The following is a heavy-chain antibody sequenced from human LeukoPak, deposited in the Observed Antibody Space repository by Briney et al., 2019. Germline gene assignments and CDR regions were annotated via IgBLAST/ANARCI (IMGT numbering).Heavy chain of an antibody. CDR3: ARHGPLGDYNWFDP. J-gene: IGHJ5*02. Sequence: GESLKISCWASAYMITSYWIAWVRQMAAEGREWMGIIYPGGSDTRYSPSFQGQVTISDDKSISTAYLQWNTLKASDTAMYYCARHGPLGDYNWFDPWGQGTLVTVAS. CDR1: AYMITSYW. D-gene: IGHD4-17*01. CDR2: IYPGGSDT. V-gene: IGHV5-51*01.